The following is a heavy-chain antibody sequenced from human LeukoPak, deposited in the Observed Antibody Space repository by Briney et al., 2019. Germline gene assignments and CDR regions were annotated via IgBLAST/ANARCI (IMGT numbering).Heavy chain of an antibody. D-gene: IGHD2-15*01. J-gene: IGHJ6*03. CDR3: ARSVEGYCSGGSCYYYYCYMDV. CDR1: GGSFSGYY. V-gene: IGHV4-34*01. Sequence: PSETLSLTCAVYGGSFSGYYWSWIRQPPGKGLEWIGEINHSGSTNYNPSLKSRVTISVDTSKNQFSLKLSSVTAADTAVYYCARSVEGYCSGGSCYYYYCYMDVWGKGTTVTVSS. CDR2: INHSGST.